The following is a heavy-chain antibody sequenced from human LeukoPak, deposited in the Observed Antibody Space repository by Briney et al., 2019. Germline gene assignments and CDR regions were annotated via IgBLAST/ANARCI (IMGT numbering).Heavy chain of an antibody. V-gene: IGHV5-51*01. CDR1: GYSFTNYR. D-gene: IGHD3-10*01. Sequence: GESLKISCKGSGYSFTNYRIGWVRQMPGKGLEWMGTIYPGDSDTRYSPSFQGQVTISVDKSISTAYLQWSSLKASDTAMYYCARPSMVRGVIAWFDPWGQGTLVTVSS. J-gene: IGHJ5*02. CDR2: IYPGDSDT. CDR3: ARPSMVRGVIAWFDP.